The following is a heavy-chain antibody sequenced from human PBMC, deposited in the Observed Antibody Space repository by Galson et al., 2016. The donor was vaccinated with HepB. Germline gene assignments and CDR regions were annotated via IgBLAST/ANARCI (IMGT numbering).Heavy chain of an antibody. CDR1: GFTFNTYA. Sequence: SLRLSCAASGFTFNTYAMHWVRQAPGRGLEWVANINQDGSEKHYLDSVRGRFTISRDNAKNSLYLQMNSLRAEDTAVYFCARAYQYTLDYWGQGTLVTVSS. CDR2: INQDGSEK. D-gene: IGHD1-1*01. J-gene: IGHJ4*02. V-gene: IGHV3-7*04. CDR3: ARAYQYTLDY.